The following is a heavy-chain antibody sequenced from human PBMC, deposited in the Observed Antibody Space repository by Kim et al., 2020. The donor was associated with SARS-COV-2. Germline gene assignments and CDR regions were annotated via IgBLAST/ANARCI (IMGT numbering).Heavy chain of an antibody. V-gene: IGHV3-7*01. Sequence: GGSLRLSCAPSGFTFSRYWMSWVRQAPGKGLEWVANIKQDGSEKYYVDSVKGRFTISRDNAKNSLYLQMNSLRAEDTAVYYCAREMGYDILTGYRQYYGMDVWGQGTTVTVSS. CDR1: GFTFSRYW. J-gene: IGHJ6*02. CDR3: AREMGYDILTGYRQYYGMDV. D-gene: IGHD3-9*01. CDR2: IKQDGSEK.